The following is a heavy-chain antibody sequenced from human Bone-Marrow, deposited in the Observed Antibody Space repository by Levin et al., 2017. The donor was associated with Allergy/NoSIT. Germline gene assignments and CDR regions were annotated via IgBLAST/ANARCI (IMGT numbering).Heavy chain of an antibody. CDR2: INTYTANG. CDR3: ARRGKNYYYDLDV. J-gene: IGHJ6*01. Sequence: GESLKISCRASGFTFTSYNIGWVRQAPGQGLEWIGWINTYTANGNYAQKFQGRVTMTTDTSSSTAFMAVRSLRSDDTAVYYCARRGKNYYYDLDVWGQGTTVIVSS. CDR1: GFTFTSYN. V-gene: IGHV1-18*01. D-gene: IGHD3-10*01.